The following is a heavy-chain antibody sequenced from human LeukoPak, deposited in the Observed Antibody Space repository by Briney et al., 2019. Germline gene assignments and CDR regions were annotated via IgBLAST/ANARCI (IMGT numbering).Heavy chain of an antibody. CDR3: ARPSSNYYGSGSPYYFDY. D-gene: IGHD3-10*01. J-gene: IGHJ4*02. Sequence: SETLSLTCTVSGGSISSYYWSWIRQPAGKGLEWIGRTYTSGSTNYNPSLKSRVTMSVDTSKNQFSLKLSSVTAADTAVYYCARPSSNYYGSGSPYYFDYWGQGTLVTVSS. CDR1: GGSISSYY. V-gene: IGHV4-4*07. CDR2: TYTSGST.